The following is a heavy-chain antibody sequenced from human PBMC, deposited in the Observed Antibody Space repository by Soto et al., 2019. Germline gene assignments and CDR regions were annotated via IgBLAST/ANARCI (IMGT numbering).Heavy chain of an antibody. D-gene: IGHD2-15*01. Sequence: ASVKVSGKASGCTFTDYAIHWVRQAPGQGLEWMGWINVGNGNTGYSRKFQGRVTNARDMPASTAYIEVTSLTSEDTAIYYCAREGAHYTPLDHWGQGTLVTVSS. J-gene: IGHJ4*02. CDR3: AREGAHYTPLDH. V-gene: IGHV1-3*01. CDR1: GCTFTDYA. CDR2: INVGNGNT.